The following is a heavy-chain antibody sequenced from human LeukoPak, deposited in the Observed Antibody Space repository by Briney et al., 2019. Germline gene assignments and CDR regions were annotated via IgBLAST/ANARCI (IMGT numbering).Heavy chain of an antibody. V-gene: IGHV1-69*05. CDR2: IIPIFGTA. D-gene: IGHD6-13*01. CDR1: GGTFSSYA. CDR3: AVGELPRYSSSWYIVY. J-gene: IGHJ4*02. Sequence: GASVKVSCKASGGTFSSYAISWVRQAPGQGLEWMGRIIPIFGTANYAQKFQGRVTITTDESTSTAYMELSSLRSEDTAVYYCAVGELPRYSSSWYIVYWGQGTLVTVSS.